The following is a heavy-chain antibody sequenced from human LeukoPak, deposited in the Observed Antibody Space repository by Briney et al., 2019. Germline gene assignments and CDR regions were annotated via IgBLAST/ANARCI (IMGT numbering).Heavy chain of an antibody. V-gene: IGHV4-4*02. J-gene: IGHJ5*02. CDR1: GGSISSSNW. CDR3: ARDFADRYDFWSGYYPNWFDP. D-gene: IGHD3-3*01. Sequence: SGTLSLTCAVSGGSISSSNWWSWVRQPPGKGLEWIGEIYHSGSTNYNPSLKSRVTISVDKSKNQFSLKLSSVTAADTAVYYRARDFADRYDFWSGYYPNWFDPWGQGTLVTVSS. CDR2: IYHSGST.